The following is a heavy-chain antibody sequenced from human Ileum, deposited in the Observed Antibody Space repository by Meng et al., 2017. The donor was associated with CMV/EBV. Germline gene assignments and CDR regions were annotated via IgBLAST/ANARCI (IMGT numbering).Heavy chain of an antibody. CDR2: FGVSGYST. V-gene: IGHV3-23*01. Sequence: SRSTFSDNAMRWVRQSPGKGLWFVSGFGVSGYSTYYADSVKGRLTISRDNSKNALYLQMNSLGAEDTAVYYCAKGDGYNYDNWFDPWGQGTLVTVSS. J-gene: IGHJ5*02. CDR1: RSTFSDNA. D-gene: IGHD5-24*01. CDR3: AKGDGYNYDNWFDP.